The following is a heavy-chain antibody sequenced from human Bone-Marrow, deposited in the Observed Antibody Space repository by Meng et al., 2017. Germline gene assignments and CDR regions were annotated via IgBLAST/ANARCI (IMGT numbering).Heavy chain of an antibody. CDR3: ARDSSGGDPFYGGYGWYFDY. Sequence: SCTVSGGSISSGGYYWSWIRQHPGKGLEWIGYIYYSGSTYYNPSLKSRVTISVDTSKNQFSLKLSSVTAADTAVYYCARDSSGGDPFYGGYGWYFDYWGQGTLVTVSS. CDR1: GGSISSGGYY. D-gene: IGHD4-17*01. CDR2: IYYSGST. V-gene: IGHV4-31*02. J-gene: IGHJ4*02.